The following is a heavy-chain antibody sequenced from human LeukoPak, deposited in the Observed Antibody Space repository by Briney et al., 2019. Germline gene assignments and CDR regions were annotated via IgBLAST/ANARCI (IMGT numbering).Heavy chain of an antibody. Sequence: GGSLRLSCAASGFTFNNYGIHWVRQAPGKGLEWVSAISGSGGSTYYADSVKGRFTISRHNSKNTLYLQMNSLRAEDTAVYYCAKKSQLGNYFDYWGQGTLVTVSS. CDR2: ISGSGGST. J-gene: IGHJ4*02. CDR3: AKKSQLGNYFDY. V-gene: IGHV3-23*01. D-gene: IGHD6-13*01. CDR1: GFTFNNYG.